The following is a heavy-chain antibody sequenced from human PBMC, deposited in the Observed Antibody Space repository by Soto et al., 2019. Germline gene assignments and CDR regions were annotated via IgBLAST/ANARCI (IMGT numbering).Heavy chain of an antibody. CDR3: ARDKGSGYYAGDFDY. CDR1: GYTFTSYG. CDR2: ISAYNGNT. Sequence: ASVKVSCKASGYTFTSYGISWVRQAPGQGLEWMGWISAYNGNTNYAQKLQGRVTMTTDTSTSTAYMELRSLRSDDTAVYYCARDKGSGYYAGDFDYWGQGTLVTVSS. V-gene: IGHV1-18*01. J-gene: IGHJ4*02. D-gene: IGHD3-3*01.